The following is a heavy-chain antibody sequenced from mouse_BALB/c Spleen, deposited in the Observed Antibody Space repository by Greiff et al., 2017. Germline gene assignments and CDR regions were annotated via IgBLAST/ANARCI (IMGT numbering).Heavy chain of an antibody. CDR1: GYAFTNYW. CDR2: IYPGSGNT. Sequence: QVQLQQSGAELVRPGTSVKISCKASGYAFTNYWLGWVKQRPGHGLEWIGDIYPGSGNTYYNEKFKGKATLTADKSSSTAYMQLSSLTSEDSAVYFCARWDGNTYYAMDYWGQGTSVTVSS. V-gene: IGHV1-63*01. D-gene: IGHD2-1*01. CDR3: ARWDGNTYYAMDY. J-gene: IGHJ4*01.